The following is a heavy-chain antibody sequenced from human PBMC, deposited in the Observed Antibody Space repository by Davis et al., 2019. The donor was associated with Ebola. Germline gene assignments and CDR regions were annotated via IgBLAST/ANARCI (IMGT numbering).Heavy chain of an antibody. D-gene: IGHD3-16*01. V-gene: IGHV4-59*01. CDR1: GGSTNNYD. CDR2: IYNSRFS. Sequence: MPSETLSLTCTVSGGSTNNYDWSWIRQSPEKGLEWIGYIYNSRFSVYNPSLRSRGSMSVDPSKSKVSLSLSSVTAADTAIYYCARVMMEFVSGNSEGWFDPWGHGILVTVSS. CDR3: ARVMMEFVSGNSEGWFDP. J-gene: IGHJ5*02.